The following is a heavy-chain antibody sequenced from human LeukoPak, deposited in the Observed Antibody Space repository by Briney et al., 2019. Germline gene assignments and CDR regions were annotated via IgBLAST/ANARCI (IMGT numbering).Heavy chain of an antibody. J-gene: IGHJ3*02. Sequence: PGGSLRLSCAASGFTFSSYSMSWVRQAPGKGLEWVSAISGSGGSTYYADSVKGRFTISRDNSKNTLYLQMNSLRAEDTAVYYCAKDLAGVVPAVTHDAFDIWGQGTMVTVSS. CDR2: ISGSGGST. D-gene: IGHD2-2*01. CDR3: AKDLAGVVPAVTHDAFDI. CDR1: GFTFSSYS. V-gene: IGHV3-23*01.